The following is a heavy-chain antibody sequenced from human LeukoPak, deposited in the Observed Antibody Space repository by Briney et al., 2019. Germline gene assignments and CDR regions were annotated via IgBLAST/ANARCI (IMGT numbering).Heavy chain of an antibody. CDR3: ARARTVGTIQYYFDY. V-gene: IGHV4-4*07. D-gene: IGHD1-26*01. J-gene: IGHJ4*02. CDR1: GASISNYY. Sequence: PSETLSLTCTVSGASISNYYWSWIRQPAAKGLEWIGRVYASGTTNYNPSLKSRVTMSVDTSKNQFSLKLSSMTAADTAVYYCARARTVGTIQYYFDYWGQGTLVTVSS. CDR2: VYASGTT.